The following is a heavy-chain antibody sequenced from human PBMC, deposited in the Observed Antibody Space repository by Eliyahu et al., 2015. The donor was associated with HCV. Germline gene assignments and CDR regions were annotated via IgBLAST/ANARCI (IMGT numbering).Heavy chain of an antibody. D-gene: IGHD1-26*01. CDR1: GYSFSDQY. Sequence: QMQVVQSGAEVKKPGASVKISCKASGYSFSDQYIYWVRKAPGQGLEWXGRSNPISGDKTYAQTFQGRVTMTTDTSIGTAYVQXSGLTXHDTAIYYCXTTLSTQWDSWGQGXLVTVSS. V-gene: IGHV1-2*06. CDR3: XTTLSTQWDS. J-gene: IGHJ4*02. CDR2: SNPISGDK.